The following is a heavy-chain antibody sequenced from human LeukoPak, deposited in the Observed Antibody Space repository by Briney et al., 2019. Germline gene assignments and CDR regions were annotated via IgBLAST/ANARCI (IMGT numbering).Heavy chain of an antibody. CDR3: AKDAHWILFDD. J-gene: IGHJ4*02. CDR2: IGGSGIRT. Sequence: GGTLTLSCSASGFTFTTYGMNWVRQAPGKGLEWVSGIGGSGIRTYYADSVKGRFTISRDNSKNTLYLQMNSLKDEDTAVYYCAKDAHWILFDDWGQGTLVTVSS. CDR1: GFTFTTYG. D-gene: IGHD2-2*03. V-gene: IGHV3-23*01.